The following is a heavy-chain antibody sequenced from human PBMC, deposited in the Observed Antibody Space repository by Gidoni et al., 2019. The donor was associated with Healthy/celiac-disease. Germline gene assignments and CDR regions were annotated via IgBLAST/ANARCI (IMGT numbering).Heavy chain of an antibody. CDR1: GYTFTSYY. CDR3: ARSECSGGSCYHNWFDP. D-gene: IGHD2-15*01. CDR2: INPSGGST. J-gene: IGHJ5*02. V-gene: IGHV1-46*01. Sequence: QVQLVQSGAEVKKPGASVKVSCKASGYTFTSYYMHWVRQAPGQGLEWMGIINPSGGSTSYAQKFQGRVTMTRDTSTSTVYMELSSLRSEDTAVYYCARSECSGGSCYHNWFDPWGQGTLVTVSS.